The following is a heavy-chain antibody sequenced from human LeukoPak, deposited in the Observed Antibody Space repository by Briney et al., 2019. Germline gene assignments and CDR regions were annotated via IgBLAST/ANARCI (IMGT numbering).Heavy chain of an antibody. CDR2: IKQDGSKK. J-gene: IGHJ4*02. CDR1: GFTFSSYW. D-gene: IGHD5-24*01. CDR3: TRVGYIDEGIDY. V-gene: IGHV3-7*04. Sequence: GGSLRLSCAASGFTFSSYWMNWVRQAPGKGLEWVANIKQDGSKKSYVDSVKGRFAISRDNAKNSLYLQMNSLRAEDTAIYYCTRVGYIDEGIDYWGQGTLVTVSS.